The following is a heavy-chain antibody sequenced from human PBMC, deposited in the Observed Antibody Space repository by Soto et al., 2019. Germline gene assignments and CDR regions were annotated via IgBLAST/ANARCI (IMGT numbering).Heavy chain of an antibody. CDR3: AGGLILWFGELSRPGGYYYYMDV. CDR1: GGSFSGYQ. J-gene: IGHJ6*03. CDR2: INDSGDI. D-gene: IGHD3-10*01. Sequence: QVQLQQWGAGLLKPSETLSLTCAVYGGSFSGYQWSWIRQTPGKGLEWIGGINDSGDINYNPSLKSRGTILVDSPKTQICLRLSSVAAAVTALYYCAGGLILWFGELSRPGGYYYYMDVWGKGTTVTVSS. V-gene: IGHV4-34*01.